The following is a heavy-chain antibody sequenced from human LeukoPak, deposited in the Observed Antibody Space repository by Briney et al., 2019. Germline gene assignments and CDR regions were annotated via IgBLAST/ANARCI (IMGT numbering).Heavy chain of an antibody. CDR2: INHSGST. CDR1: GGSFSGYY. J-gene: IGHJ4*02. CDR3: ARDFYGDGGAYYFDY. V-gene: IGHV4-34*01. D-gene: IGHD4-17*01. Sequence: PSETLSLTCAVYGGSFSGYYWSWIRQPPGKGLEWIGEINHSGSTNYNPSLKSRVTMSVDTSKNQFSLKLSSVTAADTAVYYCARDFYGDGGAYYFDYWGQGTLVTVSS.